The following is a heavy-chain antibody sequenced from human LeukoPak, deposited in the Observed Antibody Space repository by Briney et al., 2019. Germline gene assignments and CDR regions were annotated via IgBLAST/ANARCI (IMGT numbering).Heavy chain of an antibody. CDR1: GYTFTSYG. CDR2: ISAYNGNT. J-gene: IGHJ6*03. V-gene: IGHV1-18*01. Sequence: ASVKVSCKASGYTFTSYGISWVRQATGQGLEWMGWISAYNGNTNYAQKLQGRVTMTTDTSTSTAYMELRSLRSDDTAVYYCARVSFYYYYMDVWGKGTTVTVSS. CDR3: ARVSFYYYYMDV.